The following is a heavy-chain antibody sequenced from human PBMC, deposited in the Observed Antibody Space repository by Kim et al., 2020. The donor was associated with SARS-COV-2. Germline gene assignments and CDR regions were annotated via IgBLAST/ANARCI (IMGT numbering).Heavy chain of an antibody. D-gene: IGHD6-19*01. Sequence: GGSLTLSCAASGFTFSSYSMNWVRQAPGKGLEWISSISSSSSYIYYADSVKGRFTISRDNARASLYLQMNSLRAEDTAVYYCARVLTSGWSYFDYWGQGTLVTVSS. CDR3: ARVLTSGWSYFDY. J-gene: IGHJ4*02. CDR2: ISSSSSYI. V-gene: IGHV3-21*04. CDR1: GFTFSSYS.